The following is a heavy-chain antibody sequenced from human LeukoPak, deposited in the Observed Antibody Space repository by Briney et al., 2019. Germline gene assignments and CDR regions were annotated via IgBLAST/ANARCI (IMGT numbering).Heavy chain of an antibody. CDR2: IWYDGSNK. Sequence: GGSLRLSCAASGFTFSSYGMHWVRQAPGKGLEWVAVIWYDGSNKYYADSVKGRFTISRDNSKNTLYLQMNSLGAEDTAVYYCARYSSSSWYTFDYWGQGTLVTVSS. CDR3: ARYSSSSWYTFDY. J-gene: IGHJ4*02. CDR1: GFTFSSYG. V-gene: IGHV3-33*01. D-gene: IGHD6-13*01.